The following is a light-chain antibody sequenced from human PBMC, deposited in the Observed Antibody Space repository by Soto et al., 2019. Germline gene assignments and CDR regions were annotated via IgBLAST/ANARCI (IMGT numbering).Light chain of an antibody. V-gene: IGLV9-49*01. CDR3: GADHGSGSNFGKV. CDR1: SGYSKDK. Sequence: QSVLTQPPSASASPGASFTLTCTLSSGYSKDKVDWYQQRSGKGPRFAMRVGTGGIVGPRGDGIPDRFSVLGSGLNRYLTIKNSQEEDEGDYHCGADHGSGSNFGKVFGSGTQLTVL. CDR2: VGTGGIVG. J-gene: IGLJ6*01.